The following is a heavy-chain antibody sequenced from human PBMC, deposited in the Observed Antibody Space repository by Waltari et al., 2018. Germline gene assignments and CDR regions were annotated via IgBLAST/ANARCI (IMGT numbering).Heavy chain of an antibody. D-gene: IGHD2-2*01. Sequence: EVRLVESGGGLVPAGGSLRLSCGASGFSFISFDRHWVRQPPGKGLEWVSYISSGGSTMYYADSVKGRFTISRDNARNSLYLQMSSLRAEDTAMYYCARIKGGRYQLLYYYYGMDVWGQGTKVTVSS. CDR2: ISSGGSTM. J-gene: IGHJ6*02. V-gene: IGHV3-48*03. CDR1: GFSFISFD. CDR3: ARIKGGRYQLLYYYYGMDV.